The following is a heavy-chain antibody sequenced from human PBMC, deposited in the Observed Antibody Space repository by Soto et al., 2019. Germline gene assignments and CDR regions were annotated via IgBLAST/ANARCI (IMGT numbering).Heavy chain of an antibody. V-gene: IGHV4-59*01. CDR1: GGSISSYY. CDR2: IYYSGST. CDR3: ARVAPPDMAKTRGVLDY. D-gene: IGHD3-16*01. J-gene: IGHJ4*02. Sequence: SETLSLTCTVSGGSISSYYWSWIRQPPAKGLEWIGYIYYSGSTNYNPSLKSRVTISVDTSKNQFSLKLSSVTAADTAVYYCARVAPPDMAKTRGVLDYWGQGTLVTVSS.